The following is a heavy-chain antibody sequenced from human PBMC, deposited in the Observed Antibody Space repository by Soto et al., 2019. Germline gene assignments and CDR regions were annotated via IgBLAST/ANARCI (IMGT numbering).Heavy chain of an antibody. CDR3: GIISSQGDYAY. V-gene: IGHV4-59*08. CDR1: GGSISGYY. CDR2: VYNGNT. Sequence: QVQLQESGPGVVKPSATLSLTCTISGGSISGYYWTWIRQSPGKGLEYIGYVYNGNTNYKPSLTSRVTISVDTSTNQFSLKLTSVTAADTAVYYCGIISSQGDYAYWGQGTLVTVSS. D-gene: IGHD3-16*01. J-gene: IGHJ4*02.